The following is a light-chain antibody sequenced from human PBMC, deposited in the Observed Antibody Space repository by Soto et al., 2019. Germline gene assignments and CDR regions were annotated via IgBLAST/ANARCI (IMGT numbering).Light chain of an antibody. CDR3: HQYGTSPQT. CDR1: RTVNSQ. Sequence: EIVLTQSPASVSLSPGGRATLSCRASRTVNSQLAWYQQKPGQAPRLLIYDTFNRAAGIPARFSGSETGTDFTLTISGLEPEDFAVYFCHQYGTSPQTFGQGTKVDIK. CDR2: DTF. J-gene: IGKJ1*01. V-gene: IGKV3D-11*02.